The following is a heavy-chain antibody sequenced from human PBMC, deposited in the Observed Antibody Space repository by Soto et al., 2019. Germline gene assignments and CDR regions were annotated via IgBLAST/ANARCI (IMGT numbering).Heavy chain of an antibody. J-gene: IGHJ3*02. CDR2: IGTTRGYI. V-gene: IGHV3-48*01. Sequence: EVQLVESGGGLVQPGGSLSLSCDGSGFTFSTYSMKWVRQAPGKGLEWVSYIGTTRGYIFYSDSVKGRFTISRDNAKNSLYPQMSSLRAEDTAVYYCAREWCGETIGGQGTMVTVSS. D-gene: IGHD3-10*01. CDR1: GFTFSTYS. CDR3: AREWCGETI.